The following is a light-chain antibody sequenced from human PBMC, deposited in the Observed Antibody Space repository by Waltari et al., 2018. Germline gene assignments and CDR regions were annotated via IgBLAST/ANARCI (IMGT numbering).Light chain of an antibody. CDR3: QQNYNTPPT. V-gene: IGKV1-39*01. CDR1: RSISTS. Sequence: DIQMTQSPSSLSASIGDSVPVTCRASRSISTSLNWYQQKPGKAPNLLIYAASSLQSGVPSRFSGIGSGTDFTLTISSLQPEDFATYYCQQNYNTPPTFGPGTKVEVK. J-gene: IGKJ1*01. CDR2: AAS.